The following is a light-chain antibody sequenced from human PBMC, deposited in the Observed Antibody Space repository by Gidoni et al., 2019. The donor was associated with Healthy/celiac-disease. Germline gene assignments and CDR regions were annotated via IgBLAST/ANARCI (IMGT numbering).Light chain of an antibody. CDR2: EAS. J-gene: IGKJ4*01. Sequence: DMQMTQPPSSLSASVGDRVTITCQASQDISNYLTWYQQKPGKAPKLLIYEASTLETGVPSRFSGSGSGTDFTFTISSLQPEDIATYYCQQYDNLPLTFGGGTKVEIK. CDR1: QDISNY. CDR3: QQYDNLPLT. V-gene: IGKV1-33*01.